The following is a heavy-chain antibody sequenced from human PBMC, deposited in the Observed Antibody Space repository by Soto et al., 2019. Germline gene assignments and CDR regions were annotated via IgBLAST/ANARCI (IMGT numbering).Heavy chain of an antibody. V-gene: IGHV4-39*01. CDR2: VYYRGSS. CDR3: VSQRTTVPTQAYFDY. Sequence: PSETLSLTCTVSGGSVTNSSYYWGWIRQSPGKGLEWIGSVYYRGSSYSKSSVKSRVTISVETSKNRFSLSLNSVTASDTAVYFCVSQRTTVPTQAYFDYWGPGAVVTVSS. D-gene: IGHD4-17*01. J-gene: IGHJ4*02. CDR1: GGSVTNSSYY.